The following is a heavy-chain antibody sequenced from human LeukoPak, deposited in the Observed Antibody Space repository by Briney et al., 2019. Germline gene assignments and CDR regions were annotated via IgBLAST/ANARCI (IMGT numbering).Heavy chain of an antibody. V-gene: IGHV3-21*04. CDR3: VREDRSCYYY. J-gene: IGHJ4*02. CDR1: GFTFSSYS. Sequence: GSLRLSCAASGFTFSSYSMNWVRQAPGKGLEWVSSISSSSSYIYCADSVKGRFTIYRDNDKNSLYLQMNSLRLEDTAVYYCVREDRSCYYYWGQGTLVTVSS. CDR2: ISSSSSYI. D-gene: IGHD2-15*01.